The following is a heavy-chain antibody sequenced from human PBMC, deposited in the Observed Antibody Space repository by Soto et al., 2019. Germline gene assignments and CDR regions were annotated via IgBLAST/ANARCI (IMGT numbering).Heavy chain of an antibody. Sequence: SETLSLTCAVSGASVSDSNWWNWVRQPPGKGLEWIGEFFHSGSNNDNPSLKGRVTMSVDKSKNQLSLTLTSVTAADSAVYYCAASLNNYYCGMDVWGQGFTVTVSS. J-gene: IGHJ6*02. CDR1: GASVSDSNW. CDR2: FFHSGSN. CDR3: AASLNNYYCGMDV. V-gene: IGHV4-4*02.